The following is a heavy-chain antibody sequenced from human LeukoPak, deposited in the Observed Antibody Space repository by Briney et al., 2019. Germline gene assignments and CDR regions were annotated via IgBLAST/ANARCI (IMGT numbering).Heavy chain of an antibody. D-gene: IGHD6-19*01. CDR1: GFTSSSYG. CDR2: ISYDGSNK. J-gene: IGHJ3*02. V-gene: IGHV3-30*18. Sequence: PGRSLRLSCAASGFTSSSYGMHWVRQAPGKGLEWVAVISYDGSNKYYADSVKGRSTISRDNSKNTLYLQMNSLRAEDTAMYYCAKDGGLSSVAGPLGAFDIWGQGTMVTVSS. CDR3: AKDGGLSSVAGPLGAFDI.